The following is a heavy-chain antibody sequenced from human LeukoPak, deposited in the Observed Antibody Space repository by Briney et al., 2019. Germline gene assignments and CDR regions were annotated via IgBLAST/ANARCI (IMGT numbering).Heavy chain of an antibody. J-gene: IGHJ4*02. V-gene: IGHV1-69*13. D-gene: IGHD1-1*01. Sequence: SVKVSCKASGYTFTSYGISWVRQAPGQGLEWMGGLIPIFDTANYAQKFQGRVTITADESTSTAYMELSSLRSEDTAVYYCASGKAGQLDRSLDYWGQGTLVTASS. CDR2: LIPIFDTA. CDR1: GYTFTSYG. CDR3: ASGKAGQLDRSLDY.